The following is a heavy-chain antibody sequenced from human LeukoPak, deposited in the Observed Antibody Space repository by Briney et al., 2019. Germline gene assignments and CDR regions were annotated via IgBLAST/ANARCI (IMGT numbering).Heavy chain of an antibody. J-gene: IGHJ6*03. V-gene: IGHV4-4*09. CDR1: GGSISSCY. CDR2: IYTSGST. Sequence: PSETLSLTCTVSGGSISSCYWSWIRQPPGKGLEWIGYIYTSGSTNYNPSLKSRVTISVDTSKNQFSLKLSSVTAADTAVYYCARHGPWYYYDSSGYYYNYYYMDVWGKGTTVTVSS. CDR3: ARHGPWYYYDSSGYYYNYYYMDV. D-gene: IGHD3-22*01.